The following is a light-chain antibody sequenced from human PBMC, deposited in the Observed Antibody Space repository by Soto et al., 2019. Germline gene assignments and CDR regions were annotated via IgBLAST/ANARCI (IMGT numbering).Light chain of an antibody. V-gene: IGKV1-8*01. J-gene: IGKJ1*01. Sequence: AIRMTQSPSSFSASTGDGVTITCRASQGISSYLAWYQQKPGKAPKLLIYAASTLQSGVPSRFSGSGSGTDFTLTISCLQSEDFATYYCQQYDSYPRTFDQGTKVEIK. CDR1: QGISSY. CDR2: AAS. CDR3: QQYDSYPRT.